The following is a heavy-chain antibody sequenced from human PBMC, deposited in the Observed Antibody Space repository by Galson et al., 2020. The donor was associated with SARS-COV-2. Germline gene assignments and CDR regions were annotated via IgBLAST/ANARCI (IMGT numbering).Heavy chain of an antibody. Sequence: PGGSLRLSCAASGFTFSDYYMSWIRQAPGKGLEWVSYISSSGSTIYYADSVKGRFTISRDNAKNSLYLQMNSLRAEDTAVYYCARDAGDTAMVTYYYGMDVWGQGTTVTVSS. CDR2: ISSSGSTI. CDR1: GFTFSDYY. D-gene: IGHD5-18*01. CDR3: ARDAGDTAMVTYYYGMDV. J-gene: IGHJ6*02. V-gene: IGHV3-11*01.